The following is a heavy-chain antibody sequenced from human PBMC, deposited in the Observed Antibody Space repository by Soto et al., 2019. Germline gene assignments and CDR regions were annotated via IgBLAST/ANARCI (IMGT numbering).Heavy chain of an antibody. D-gene: IGHD1-1*01. CDR1: GFTFSSYS. CDR2: ISSSSSYI. V-gene: IGHV3-21*01. J-gene: IGHJ6*02. CDR3: ARDRANWNDGYYGMDV. Sequence: GGSLRLSCAASGFTFSSYSMNWVRQAPGKGLEWVSSISSSSSYIYYADSVKGRFTISRGNAKNSLYLQMNSLRAEDTAVYYCARDRANWNDGYYGMDVWGQGTTVTVSS.